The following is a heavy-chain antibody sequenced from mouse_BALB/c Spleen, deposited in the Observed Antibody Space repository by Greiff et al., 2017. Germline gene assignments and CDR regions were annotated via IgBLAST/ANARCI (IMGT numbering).Heavy chain of an antibody. CDR1: GFTFSSYG. CDR3: ARRGEYGSDY. J-gene: IGHJ2*01. D-gene: IGHD2-10*02. CDR2: ISSGGSYT. V-gene: IGHV5-6*01. Sequence: EVQLQESGGDLVKPGGSLKLSCAASGFTFSSYGMSWVRQTPDKRLEWVATISSGGSYTYYPDSVKGRFTISRDNAKNTLYLQMSSLKSEDTAMYYCARRGEYGSDYWGQGTTLTVSS.